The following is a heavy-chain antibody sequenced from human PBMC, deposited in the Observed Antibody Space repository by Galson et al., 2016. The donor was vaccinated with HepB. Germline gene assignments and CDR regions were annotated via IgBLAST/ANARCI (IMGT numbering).Heavy chain of an antibody. Sequence: SVKVSCKASGGTFSSYAISWVRQAPGQGLEWMGGIIPIFGTANYAQKFQGRVTITADKSTSTAHMELSSLRSEDTAVYYCARTTSSSWYRKWYYFDYWGQGTLVTVSS. V-gene: IGHV1-69*06. J-gene: IGHJ4*02. D-gene: IGHD6-13*01. CDR3: ARTTSSSWYRKWYYFDY. CDR1: GGTFSSYA. CDR2: IIPIFGTA.